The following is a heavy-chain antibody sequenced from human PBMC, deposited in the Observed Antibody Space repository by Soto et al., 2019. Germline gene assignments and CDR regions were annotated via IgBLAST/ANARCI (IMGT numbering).Heavy chain of an antibody. CDR3: ARFATSPFDYWYFDL. Sequence: GGSLRLSCAASGFTFGSYWMSWVRQAPGKGLEWVANIKQDGTEKYYVDSVKGRFTISGDNAKNSLYLRMNSLRAEDTAVYYCARFATSPFDYWYFDLWGRGALVTVSS. CDR2: IKQDGTEK. D-gene: IGHD2-2*01. CDR1: GFTFGSYW. V-gene: IGHV3-7*03. J-gene: IGHJ2*01.